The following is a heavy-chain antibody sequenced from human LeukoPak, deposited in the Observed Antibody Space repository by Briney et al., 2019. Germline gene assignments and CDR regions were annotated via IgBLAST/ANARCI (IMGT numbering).Heavy chain of an antibody. J-gene: IGHJ4*02. CDR1: GFTVSSNY. Sequence: PGGSLRLSCAASGFTVSSNYMSWVRQAPGKGLEWVATISSSGGYIYYADSVKGRFTISRDTVQNSLFLQLNSLRVEDTAVYNCARLRDTVTSASDYWGQGTLVTVSS. CDR2: ISSSGGYI. CDR3: ARLRDTVTSASDY. V-gene: IGHV3-21*01. D-gene: IGHD5-18*01.